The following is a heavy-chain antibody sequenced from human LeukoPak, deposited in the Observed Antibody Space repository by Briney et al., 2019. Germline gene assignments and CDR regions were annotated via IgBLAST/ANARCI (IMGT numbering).Heavy chain of an antibody. CDR3: AKDTSIGKYCTNGVCSPFDY. CDR2: ISDSGDYT. CDR1: GFTFSSYA. D-gene: IGHD2-8*01. Sequence: GGSLRLSCAGSGFTFSSYAMSWVRQAPGQGLEWVSVISDSGDYTSYADSVRDRFTISKDNSRNTLYLQMISLRPEDTAVYYCAKDTSIGKYCTNGVCSPFDYWGQGTLVTVSS. J-gene: IGHJ4*02. V-gene: IGHV3-23*01.